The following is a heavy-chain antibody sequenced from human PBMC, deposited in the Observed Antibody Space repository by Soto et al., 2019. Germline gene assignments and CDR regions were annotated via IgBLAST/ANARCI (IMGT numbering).Heavy chain of an antibody. J-gene: IGHJ5*02. D-gene: IGHD1-26*01. CDR1: GDSITSGVHY. V-gene: IGHV4-31*03. CDR2: IFYSGPT. Sequence: SETLSLTCTVSGDSITSGVHYWSWIRQLPGKGLEWIGYIFYSGPTYYNPSLKSRVAISVDTSKNQFSLKLSSVTAADTAVYYCATQEVGGSYVYTFDPWGQGTLVTVSS. CDR3: ATQEVGGSYVYTFDP.